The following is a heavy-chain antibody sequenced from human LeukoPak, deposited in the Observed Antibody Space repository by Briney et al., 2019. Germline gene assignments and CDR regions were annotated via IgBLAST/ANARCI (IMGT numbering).Heavy chain of an antibody. CDR1: GFTFSSYG. V-gene: IGHV3-7*01. CDR3: ARAPVRGLFDY. J-gene: IGHJ4*02. D-gene: IGHD1-26*01. Sequence: GGSLRLSCAASGFTFSSYGMHWVRQAPGKGLEWVANIKQDGSEKYHVDSVKGRFTISRDSAKNPLYLQMNSLRAEDTAVYYCARAPVRGLFDYWGQGTLVTVSS. CDR2: IKQDGSEK.